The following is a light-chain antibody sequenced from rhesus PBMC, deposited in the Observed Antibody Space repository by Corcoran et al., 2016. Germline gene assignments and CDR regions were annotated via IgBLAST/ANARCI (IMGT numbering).Light chain of an antibody. CDR2: EVS. V-gene: IGKV2-90*01. Sequence: DIVMTQTALSLPVTPREPASISCRSSQSLLHSGGKTYLDWYLQKPGQFPQFLIYEVSYRASGVPDRFSGSGSGTNFSLKISRVEAEDVRVCSYMQGIQLLTFGGGTKVEIQ. CDR3: MQGIQLLT. J-gene: IGKJ4*01. CDR1: QSLLHSGGKTY.